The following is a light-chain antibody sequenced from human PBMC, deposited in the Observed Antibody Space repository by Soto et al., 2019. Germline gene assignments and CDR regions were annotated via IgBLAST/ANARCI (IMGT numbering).Light chain of an antibody. CDR1: SSDV. V-gene: IGLV2-11*01. CDR2: YVS. CDR3: CSSAGGFTWV. Sequence: QSALTQRRSVSGSPGQSVTISCTGTSSDVVSWYQQRPGKAPKPIIFYVSQRPSGVPDRFSASKSGNTASLTISGLQAEDEADYYCCSSAGGFTWVFGAGTKLTVL. J-gene: IGLJ3*02.